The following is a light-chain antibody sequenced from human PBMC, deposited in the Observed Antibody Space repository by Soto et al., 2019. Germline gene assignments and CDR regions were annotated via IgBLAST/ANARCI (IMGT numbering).Light chain of an antibody. CDR3: ASYAGTKLFV. CDR2: EVT. V-gene: IGLV2-8*01. CDR1: SSDVGCDNF. Sequence: QSALTQPPSASGSPGQSLTISCTGTSSDVGCDNFVSWYQQRPGKAPKLVIYEVTKSPSGVPDRFSGSKSGSTSSLTVSGLHDDDAADYYCASYAGTKLFVFGSGTKLTVL. J-gene: IGLJ1*01.